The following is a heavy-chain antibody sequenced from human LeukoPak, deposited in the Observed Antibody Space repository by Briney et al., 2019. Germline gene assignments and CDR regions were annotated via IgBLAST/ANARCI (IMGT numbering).Heavy chain of an antibody. D-gene: IGHD4-17*01. CDR3: AATSENDYGDYVYDY. CDR1: GFTFTSSA. Sequence: SVKVSCXASGFTFTSSAMQWVRQARGQRLEWIGWIVVGSGNTNYAQKFQERVTITRDMSTSTAYMELSSLRSEDTAVYYCAATSENDYGDYVYDYWGQGTLVTVSS. CDR2: IVVGSGNT. J-gene: IGHJ4*02. V-gene: IGHV1-58*02.